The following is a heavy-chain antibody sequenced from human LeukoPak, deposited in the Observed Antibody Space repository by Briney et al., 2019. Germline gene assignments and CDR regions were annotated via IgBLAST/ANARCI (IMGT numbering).Heavy chain of an antibody. J-gene: IGHJ4*02. Sequence: GGSLRLSCAASGFTFSSYSMNWVRQAPGKGLVWVSRINSDGSSASYADSVKGRFTISRDNAKNTLYLQMNSLRAEDTAVYYCARGRWELPLDYWGQETLVTVSS. CDR1: GFTFSSYS. CDR2: INSDGSSA. V-gene: IGHV3-74*01. CDR3: ARGRWELPLDY. D-gene: IGHD1-26*01.